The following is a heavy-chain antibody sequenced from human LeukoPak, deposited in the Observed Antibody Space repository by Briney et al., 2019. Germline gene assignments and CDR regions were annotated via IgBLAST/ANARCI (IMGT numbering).Heavy chain of an antibody. CDR1: GYTFTSYG. Sequence: GASVKVSCKASGYTFTSYGISWVRQAPGQGLEWMGRIIPILGIANYAQKFQGRVTITADKSTSTAYMELSSLRSEDTAVYYCARGGRYSSGWYNWFDPWGQGTLVTVSS. D-gene: IGHD6-19*01. CDR3: ARGGRYSSGWYNWFDP. V-gene: IGHV1-69*04. CDR2: IIPILGIA. J-gene: IGHJ5*02.